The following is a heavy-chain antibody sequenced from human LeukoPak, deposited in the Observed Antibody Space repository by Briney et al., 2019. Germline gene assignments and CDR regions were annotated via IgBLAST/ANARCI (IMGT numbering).Heavy chain of an antibody. J-gene: IGHJ3*01. CDR2: IAPISGTP. Sequence: SVKVSCKTSGDTFTTYAIIWVRQAPGQGLEWMGGIAPISGTPLYSQRFQGRVTISADTSTNTAYMEMSSVTSEDTAVYYCAREGEYYSESGNLVDASDVWGQGTMVIVSA. CDR1: GDTFTTYA. D-gene: IGHD3-10*01. V-gene: IGHV1-69*06. CDR3: AREGEYYSESGNLVDASDV.